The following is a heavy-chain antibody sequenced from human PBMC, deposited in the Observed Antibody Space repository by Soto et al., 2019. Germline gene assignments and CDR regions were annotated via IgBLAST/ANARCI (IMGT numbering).Heavy chain of an antibody. J-gene: IGHJ4*02. Sequence: AETLSLTCTVSGGSISSYYWSWIRQPPGKGLEWIGYIYYSGSTNYNPSLKSRVTISVDTSKNQFSLKLSSVTAADTAVYYCARHPDYDYIWQWGQGTLVTVSS. CDR3: ARHPDYDYIWQ. CDR1: GGSISSYY. CDR2: IYYSGST. D-gene: IGHD3-16*01. V-gene: IGHV4-59*08.